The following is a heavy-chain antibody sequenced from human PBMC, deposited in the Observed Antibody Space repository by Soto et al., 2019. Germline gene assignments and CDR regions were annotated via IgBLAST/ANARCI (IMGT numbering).Heavy chain of an antibody. Sequence: QVQLVQSGAEVKKPGSSVKVSCKASGGTFSSYAISWVRQAPGQGLEWRGGIIPIFGTANYAQKFQGRVTITADESTSTAYMELSSLRSEDTSVYYCARTTRVRLIAEACTGWFDPWGQGTLVTVSS. CDR3: ARTTRVRLIAEACTGWFDP. D-gene: IGHD6-13*01. V-gene: IGHV1-69*01. CDR1: GGTFSSYA. J-gene: IGHJ5*02. CDR2: IIPIFGTA.